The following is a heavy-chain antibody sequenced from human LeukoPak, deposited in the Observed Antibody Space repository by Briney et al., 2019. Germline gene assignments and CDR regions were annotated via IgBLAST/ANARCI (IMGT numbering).Heavy chain of an antibody. CDR3: ARMYGDSAEYFQH. Sequence: YXXXVRQXPGXGLEWVSVIYSGGSTYYADSVKGRFTISRDNSKNTLYLQMNSLRAEDTAVYYCARMYGDSAEYFQHWGQGTLVTVSS. CDR2: IYSGGST. CDR1: Y. D-gene: IGHD4-17*01. J-gene: IGHJ1*01. V-gene: IGHV3-53*01.